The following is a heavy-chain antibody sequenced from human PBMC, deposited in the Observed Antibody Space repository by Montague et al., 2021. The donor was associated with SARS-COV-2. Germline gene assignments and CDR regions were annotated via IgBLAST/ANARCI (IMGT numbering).Heavy chain of an antibody. CDR3: ARDRGGSYPLDY. V-gene: IGHV3-21*01. CDR2: ISSSSSYI. J-gene: IGHJ4*02. Sequence: SLRLPCAASGFTFSSYSMNWVRQAPGKGLEWVSSISSSSSYIYYADSVKGRFTISRDNAKNSLYLQMNSLRAEDTAVYYCARDRGGSYPLDYWGQGTLVTVSS. CDR1: GFTFSSYS. D-gene: IGHD1-26*01.